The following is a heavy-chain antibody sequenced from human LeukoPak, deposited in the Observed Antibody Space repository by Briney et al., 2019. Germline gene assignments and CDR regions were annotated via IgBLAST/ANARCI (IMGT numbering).Heavy chain of an antibody. J-gene: IGHJ4*02. CDR1: GFSLSTSGVG. D-gene: IGHD3-22*01. V-gene: IGHV2-5*02. CDR2: IYWDDDK. Sequence: SGPTLVKPTQTLTLTCTFSGFSLSTSGVGVGWIRQPPGKALEWLALIYWDDDKSYSPSLKSRLTITKDTSKNQVVLTMTNMDPVDTATYYCAHSQTYYYDSSGYYYFDYWGQGTLVTVSS. CDR3: AHSQTYYYDSSGYYYFDY.